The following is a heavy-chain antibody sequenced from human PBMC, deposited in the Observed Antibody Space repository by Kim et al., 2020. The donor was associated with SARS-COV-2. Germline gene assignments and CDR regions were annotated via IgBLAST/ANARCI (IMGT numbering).Heavy chain of an antibody. CDR3: ATHYYDSSGWGWFDP. Sequence: QKFQGRVTITADESTSTAYMELSSLRSEDTAVYYCATHYYDSSGWGWFDPWGQGTLVTVSS. D-gene: IGHD3-22*01. J-gene: IGHJ5*02. V-gene: IGHV1-69*01.